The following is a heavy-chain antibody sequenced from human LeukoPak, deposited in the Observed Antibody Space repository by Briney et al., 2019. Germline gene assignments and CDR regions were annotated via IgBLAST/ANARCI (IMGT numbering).Heavy chain of an antibody. D-gene: IGHD6-25*01. CDR1: GGSISSSNW. V-gene: IGHV4-4*02. Sequence: SETLSLTCAVSGGSISSSNWWCWVRPPPGKGLEWIGEIYHSGSTNYNPSLKSLVTISVDKSKNQFSLKLSSVTAADTAVYYCALGLAGDDFDIWGQGTMVTVSS. CDR3: ALGLAGDDFDI. CDR2: IYHSGST. J-gene: IGHJ3*02.